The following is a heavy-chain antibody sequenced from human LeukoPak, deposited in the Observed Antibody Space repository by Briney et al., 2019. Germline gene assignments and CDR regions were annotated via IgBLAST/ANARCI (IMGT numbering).Heavy chain of an antibody. CDR2: IYYSGST. CDR1: GGSISSYY. D-gene: IGHD6-19*01. J-gene: IGHJ6*02. V-gene: IGHV4-59*01. Sequence: SETLSLTCTVSGGSISSYYWSWIRQPPGKGLEWMGYIYYSGSTNYNPSLKSRVTISVDTSKNQFSLKLSSVTAADTAVYYCARAGWYSSGWYYYYGMDVWGQGTTVTVSS. CDR3: ARAGWYSSGWYYYYGMDV.